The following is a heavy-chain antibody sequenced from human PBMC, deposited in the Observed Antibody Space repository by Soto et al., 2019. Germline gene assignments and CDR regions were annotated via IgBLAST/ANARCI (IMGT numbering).Heavy chain of an antibody. Sequence: EVQLLESGGGLVQPGGSLRLSCAASGFTFSSYAMRWVRQAPVKGLEWVSAISGSGGSTYYAYSVKGRFPISRSNSKNTLYLQMNSLRAEDTAVYYCARRGSGSYSDYWGQGTRVTVSS. CDR3: ARRGSGSYSDY. D-gene: IGHD1-26*01. CDR1: GFTFSSYA. V-gene: IGHV3-23*01. CDR2: ISGSGGST. J-gene: IGHJ4*02.